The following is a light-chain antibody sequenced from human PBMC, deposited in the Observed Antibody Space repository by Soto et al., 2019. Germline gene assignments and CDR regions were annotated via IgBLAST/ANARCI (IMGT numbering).Light chain of an antibody. CDR3: QQYGGSPRT. CDR1: RSLDSGQ. V-gene: IGKV3-20*01. CDR2: DAF. J-gene: IGKJ5*01. Sequence: EIVLTQSPGTLSLSPGESATLSCRASRSLDSGQLAWYQQKVGRAPRLLIHDAFIRATGIPDRFSGSGSGTDFTLTIARLEPEDVAVYYCQQYGGSPRTFGQGTRLETK.